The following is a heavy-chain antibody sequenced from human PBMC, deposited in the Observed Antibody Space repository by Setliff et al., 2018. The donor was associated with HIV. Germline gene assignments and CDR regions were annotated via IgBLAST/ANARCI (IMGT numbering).Heavy chain of an antibody. D-gene: IGHD5-12*01. CDR3: AKDPRAAVATICDY. CDR1: GFNFKSYG. V-gene: IGHV3-23*01. CDR2: ISGSGGST. J-gene: IGHJ4*02. Sequence: GGSLRLSCAASGFNFKSYGMHWVRQAPGKGLEWVSAISGSGGSTYYADSVKGRFTISRDNSKNTLYLQMNSLRAEDTAVYYCAKDPRAAVATICDYWGQGTLVTVSS.